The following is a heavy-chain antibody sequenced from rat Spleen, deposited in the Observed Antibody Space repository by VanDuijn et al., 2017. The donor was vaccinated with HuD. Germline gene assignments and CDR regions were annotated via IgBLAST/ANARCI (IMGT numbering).Heavy chain of an antibody. V-gene: IGHV5-25*01. J-gene: IGHJ1*01. D-gene: IGHD4-2*01. CDR3: ARHKAGTYWYFDF. CDR2: ISYDGGST. Sequence: EVQLVESGGGLVQPGRSMKLSCAASGFTFSNYGMAWVRQAPKKGLEWVAYISYDGGSTYYRDSVKGRFTISRHNAKSTLYLQMDSLRSEDTATYYCARHKAGTYWYFDFWGPGTMVTVSS. CDR1: GFTFSNYG.